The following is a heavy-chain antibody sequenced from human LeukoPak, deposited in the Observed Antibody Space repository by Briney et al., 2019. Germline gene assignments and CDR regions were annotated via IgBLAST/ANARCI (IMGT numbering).Heavy chain of an antibody. J-gene: IGHJ4*02. Sequence: SETLSLTCTVSGASISSYYWIWLRQPAGKGLEWIGRIYASGTTNYNPTLKSRVTMSVDTSKNQFSLKLSSVTAADTAVYYCATYSGIYAYYVYWGQGTLVTVST. CDR2: IYASGTT. CDR3: ATYSGIYAYYVY. V-gene: IGHV4-4*07. CDR1: GASISSYY. D-gene: IGHD1-26*01.